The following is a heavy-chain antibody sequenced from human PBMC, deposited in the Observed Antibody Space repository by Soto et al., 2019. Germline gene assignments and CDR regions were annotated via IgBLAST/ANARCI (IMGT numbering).Heavy chain of an antibody. CDR1: GFAFNNYA. D-gene: IGHD1-26*01. Sequence: EVPLLESGGDLVQPGVSLRLSCVASGFAFNNYAMSWVRQAPGKGLEWVSTIDRTGGATHYADSVKGRFTISRDNSKDTLFLHMNSLGVEDAAKYYWAPDVGDGGTPFDFWGQGTLVTVSS. V-gene: IGHV3-23*01. J-gene: IGHJ4*02. CDR3: APDVGDGGTPFDF. CDR2: IDRTGGAT.